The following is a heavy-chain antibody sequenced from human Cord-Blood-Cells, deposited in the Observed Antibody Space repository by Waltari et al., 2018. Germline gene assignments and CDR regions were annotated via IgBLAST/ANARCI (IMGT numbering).Heavy chain of an antibody. D-gene: IGHD3-3*01. V-gene: IGHV4-34*01. CDR2: INHSGST. CDR1: GGSFSGYY. Sequence: QVPLQQWGAGLLKPSEPLSLTCAVYGGSFSGYYWSWIRQPPGKGLEWIGEINHSGSTNYNPSLKSRVTISVDTSKNQFSLKLSSVTAADTAVYYCARVTYDFWSGYYEYFQHWGQGTLVTVSS. CDR3: ARVTYDFWSGYYEYFQH. J-gene: IGHJ1*01.